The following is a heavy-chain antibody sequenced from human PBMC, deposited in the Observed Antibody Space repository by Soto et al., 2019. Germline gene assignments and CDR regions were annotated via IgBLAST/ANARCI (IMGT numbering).Heavy chain of an antibody. J-gene: IGHJ5*02. CDR2: INHSGST. CDR3: ARERRDGIPP. V-gene: IGHV4-34*01. D-gene: IGHD1-26*01. Sequence: QVQLQQWGAGLLKPSETLSLTCAVYGGSFSGYYWSWIRQPPGKGLEWIGEINHSGSTNYNTSLKSRVTVSVDTSKNQFSLKLSSVTAAGTAVYYCARERRDGIPPWGQGTLVTVSS. CDR1: GGSFSGYY.